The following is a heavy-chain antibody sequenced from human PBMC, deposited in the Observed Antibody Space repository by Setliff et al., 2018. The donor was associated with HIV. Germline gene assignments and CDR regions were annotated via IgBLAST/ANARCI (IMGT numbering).Heavy chain of an antibody. J-gene: IGHJ5*02. CDR2: LHSGYKT. Sequence: GGSLRLSCEASGFTVRSNYMSWVRQAPGKGLEWVSILHSGYKTSYSDSVKGRFTISRDNTKSSLYLQMDSLRAEDTAVYYCARGVVVAAHNWFDPWGQGTLVTVSS. V-gene: IGHV3-66*01. D-gene: IGHD2-15*01. CDR3: ARGVVVAAHNWFDP. CDR1: GFTVRSNY.